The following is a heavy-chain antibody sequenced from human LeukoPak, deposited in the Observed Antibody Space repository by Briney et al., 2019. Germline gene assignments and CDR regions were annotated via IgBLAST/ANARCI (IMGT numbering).Heavy chain of an antibody. V-gene: IGHV3-23*01. Sequence: GGSLRLSCAASGFTFSSYAMSWVRQAPGKGLEWVSAISGSGGSTYYADSVKGRFTISRDNSKNTLYLQMNSLRAEDTALYYCAKDKRAAGTSHPFDYWGQGTLVTVSS. D-gene: IGHD6-13*01. CDR2: ISGSGGST. CDR3: AKDKRAAGTSHPFDY. CDR1: GFTFSSYA. J-gene: IGHJ4*02.